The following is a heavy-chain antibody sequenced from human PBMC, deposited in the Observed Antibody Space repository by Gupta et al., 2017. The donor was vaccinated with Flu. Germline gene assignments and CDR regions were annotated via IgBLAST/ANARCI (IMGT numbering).Heavy chain of an antibody. V-gene: IGHV3-30*18. CDR1: GITCVIHA. CDR2: ISTDGIDY. CDR3: AKDVRKAAVYYFDY. Sequence: QVQLVESGGGVFRPGRSLRLYWAASGITCVIHAMHWVRQAPGKGLEWVAVISTDGIDYYYADSVKDRFTISRYNSKNSLYLQMNSLRAEDTAVYYCAKDVRKAAVYYFDYWGPGTLITVSS. D-gene: IGHD6-25*01. J-gene: IGHJ4*02.